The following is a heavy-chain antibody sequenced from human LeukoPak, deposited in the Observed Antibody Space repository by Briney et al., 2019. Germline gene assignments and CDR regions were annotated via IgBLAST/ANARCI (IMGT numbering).Heavy chain of an antibody. J-gene: IGHJ3*02. CDR1: GYIFTNYG. Sequence: GASVKVSCKASGYIFTNYGINWVRQAPGQGLEWMGWINPNSGGTNYAQKFQGRVTMTRDTSISTAYMELSRLRSDDTAVYYCARGYEEWELLLGAFDIWGQGTMVTVSS. D-gene: IGHD1-26*01. V-gene: IGHV1-2*02. CDR2: INPNSGGT. CDR3: ARGYEEWELLLGAFDI.